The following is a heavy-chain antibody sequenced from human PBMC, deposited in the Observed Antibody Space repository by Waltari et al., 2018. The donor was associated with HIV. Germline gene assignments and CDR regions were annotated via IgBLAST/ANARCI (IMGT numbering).Heavy chain of an antibody. CDR2: IRCSGCST. CDR1: GFTFSNYG. V-gene: IGHV3-23*01. J-gene: IGHJ6*02. D-gene: IGHD6-13*01. Sequence: EVKVLESGGALVQPGGSLRLSCAASGFTFSNYGMSWVRQAPGKGLEWVSTIRCSGCSTYYADSVKGRFTVSRDNSKNTLYLQMNSLRAEDTAVYFCVKEHQYSHSWYSYYGMDVWGQGTTVTVSS. CDR3: VKEHQYSHSWYSYYGMDV.